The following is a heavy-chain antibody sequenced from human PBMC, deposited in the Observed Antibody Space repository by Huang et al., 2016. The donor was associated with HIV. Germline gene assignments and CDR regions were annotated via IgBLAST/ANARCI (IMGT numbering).Heavy chain of an antibody. D-gene: IGHD1-26*01. V-gene: IGHV4-59*11. CDR1: GGSISSHY. CDR2: IYYRGST. CDR3: ARDLVTEWELLQFDY. Sequence: QVQLQESGPGLVKPSETLSLTCTVSGGSISSHYWSWIRQPPVKGLEWIGSIYYRGSTNYNPSRKSRVTISVDTSKNQFSLKLSSVTAADTAVYYCARDLVTEWELLQFDYWGQGTLVTVSS. J-gene: IGHJ4*02.